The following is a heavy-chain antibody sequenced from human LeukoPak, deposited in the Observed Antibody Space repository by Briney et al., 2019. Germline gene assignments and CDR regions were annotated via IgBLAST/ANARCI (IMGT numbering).Heavy chain of an antibody. Sequence: SETLSLTCTVSGGSISTYYWSWIRQPPGKGLEWIGEINHSGSTNYNPSLKSRVTISVDTSKNQFSLKLSSVTAADTAVYYCARGEQQLDWGQGTLVTVSS. CDR3: ARGEQQLD. V-gene: IGHV4-34*01. D-gene: IGHD6-13*01. CDR2: INHSGST. CDR1: GGSISTYY. J-gene: IGHJ4*02.